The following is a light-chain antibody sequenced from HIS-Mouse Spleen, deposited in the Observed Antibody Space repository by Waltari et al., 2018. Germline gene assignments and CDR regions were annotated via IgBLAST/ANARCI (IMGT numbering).Light chain of an antibody. V-gene: IGKV2-30*02. Sequence: DVVMTQSPLSLPVTLGQPASISCRSSQSLVHSDGNTYLNWFQQRPGQSPRRLIYKVSNRASGVPDRFSGSGSGTDFTLKISRVEAEDVGVYYCMQGTHLSTFGQGTKLEIK. CDR2: KVS. J-gene: IGKJ2*01. CDR3: MQGTHLST. CDR1: QSLVHSDGNTY.